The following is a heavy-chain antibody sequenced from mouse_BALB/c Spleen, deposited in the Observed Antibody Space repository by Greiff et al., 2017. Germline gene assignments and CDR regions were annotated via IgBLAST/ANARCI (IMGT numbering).Heavy chain of an antibody. CDR2: IYHGEGDT. Sequence: VPLQESGAALVRPGSSLQLSCKASGYAFRSYWMNWVTQRPGQGLEWIGPIYHGEGDTNSNGKCKGKATQTADTSNSTAYMQLSSLTSEDSAFYCSARGECGYGAMDYWGQGTSVTVAS. CDR1: GYAFRSYW. J-gene: IGHJ4*01. V-gene: IGHV1-80*01. D-gene: IGHD2-14*01. CDR3: ARGECGYGAMDY.